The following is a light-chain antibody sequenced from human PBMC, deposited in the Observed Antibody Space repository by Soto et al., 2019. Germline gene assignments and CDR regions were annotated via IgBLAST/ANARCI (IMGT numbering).Light chain of an antibody. J-gene: IGKJ1*01. Sequence: DIQMTQSPSSVAASVGDRVTITCRDSQSISSWLAWYQQTQGKAPKVXIYAAYSLQSGVPSRFSCSGAGPDCTLTISSLQPEDVSTYYCQQSYSSPSTFGQGTKVDIK. CDR1: QSISSW. CDR3: QQSYSSPST. CDR2: AAY. V-gene: IGKV1-39*01.